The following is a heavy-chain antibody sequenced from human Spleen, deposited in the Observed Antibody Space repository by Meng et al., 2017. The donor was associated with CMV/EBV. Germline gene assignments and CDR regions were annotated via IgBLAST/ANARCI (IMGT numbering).Heavy chain of an antibody. Sequence: KASGYTFTSYAMHWVRQAPGQRLEWMGWINAGNGNTKYSQKFQGRVTITRDTSASTAYMELSSLRSEDTAVYYCARDKYGGNSGELDYWGQGTPVTVSS. CDR2: INAGNGNT. CDR3: ARDKYGGNSGELDY. CDR1: GYTFTSYA. J-gene: IGHJ4*02. V-gene: IGHV1-3*01. D-gene: IGHD4-23*01.